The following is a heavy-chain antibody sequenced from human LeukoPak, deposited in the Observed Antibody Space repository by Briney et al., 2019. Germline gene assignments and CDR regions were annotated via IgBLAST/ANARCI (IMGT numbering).Heavy chain of an antibody. D-gene: IGHD4-11*01. CDR3: ARGGTLTTSYYYYYMDV. J-gene: IGHJ6*03. Sequence: SVKVSCKASGGTFSSYAISWVRQAPGQGLEWMGRIIPGFATPEYAQKFQGRVTITTDESTSTVYMEMSGLRSEDTALYYCARGGTLTTSYYYYYMDVWRKGTTVTVSS. CDR2: IIPGFATP. V-gene: IGHV1-69*05. CDR1: GGTFSSYA.